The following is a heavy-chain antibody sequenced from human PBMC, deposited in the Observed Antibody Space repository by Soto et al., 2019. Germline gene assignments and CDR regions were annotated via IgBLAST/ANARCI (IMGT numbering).Heavy chain of an antibody. CDR1: GFICSSYD. CDR3: AKATANGGGAFEI. J-gene: IGHJ3*02. CDR2: ILVGGST. V-gene: IGHV3-23*01. Sequence: RLSCAVSGFICSSYDMSWVRQAPGKGLAWVSTILVGGSTHYEDSVQGRFTISRDTSKNTVYLHMNSLTAGDTAVYYCAKATANGGGAFEIYGPGTMVTVSS. D-gene: IGHD2-8*01.